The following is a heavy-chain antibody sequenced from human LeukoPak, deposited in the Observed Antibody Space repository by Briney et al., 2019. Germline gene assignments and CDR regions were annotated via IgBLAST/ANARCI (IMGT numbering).Heavy chain of an antibody. J-gene: IGHJ4*02. V-gene: IGHV3-30-3*01. CDR3: ARPGVLYYDSSGYYYDY. D-gene: IGHD3-22*01. CDR1: GFTFSSYA. CDR2: ISYDGSNK. Sequence: GGSLRLSCAASGFTFSSYAMHWVRQAPGKGLEWVAVISYDGSNKYYADSVKGRFTISRDNSKNTLYLQMNSLRAEDTAVYYCARPGVLYYDSSGYYYDYWGQGTLVTVSS.